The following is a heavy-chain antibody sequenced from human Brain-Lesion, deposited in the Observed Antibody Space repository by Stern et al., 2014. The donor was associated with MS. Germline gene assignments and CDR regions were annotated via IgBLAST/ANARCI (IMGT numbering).Heavy chain of an antibody. CDR2: IYSSGST. Sequence: QVQLGQSGPGLVKPSQTLSLTCIVSGDSISSGSFYWNWIRQPAGKGLEWIGRIYSSGSTNYNPYLKSRVTISGDTSQNQFSLKVISMTAADTAVYYCARETGGYTYGDTDFFDYWGQGALVTVSS. J-gene: IGHJ4*02. V-gene: IGHV4-61*02. CDR1: GDSISSGSFY. D-gene: IGHD5-18*01. CDR3: ARETGGYTYGDTDFFDY.